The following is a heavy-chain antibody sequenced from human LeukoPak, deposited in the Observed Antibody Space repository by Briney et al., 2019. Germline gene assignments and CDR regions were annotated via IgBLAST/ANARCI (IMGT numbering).Heavy chain of an antibody. CDR2: ISDSGGNT. V-gene: IGHV3-23*01. D-gene: IGHD6-6*01. CDR3: ARHRSSWLIDY. J-gene: IGHJ4*02. Sequence: GGSLRLSCAASGFTFNTYAMSWVRQAPWERLQWVSGISDSGGNTYYADSVRGRFTISRDNSKNTLYLQMNSLRAEDTAVYYCARHRSSWLIDYWGQGTLVTVSS. CDR1: GFTFNTYA.